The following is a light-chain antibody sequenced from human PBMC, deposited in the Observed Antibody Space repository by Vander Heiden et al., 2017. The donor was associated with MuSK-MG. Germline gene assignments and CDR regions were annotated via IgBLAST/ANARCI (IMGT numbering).Light chain of an antibody. CDR3: CSYAGSYTLV. CDR1: SSDVGGYNY. Sequence: QSALTQPRSVSGSPGPPVTISCTGTSSDVGGYNYVSWYQQHPGEAPKLMIYDVSKRPSGVPDRFSGSKSDNTASLTISGLQAEDEADYYCCSYAGSYTLVFGGGTQLTVL. V-gene: IGLV2-11*01. J-gene: IGLJ2*01. CDR2: DVS.